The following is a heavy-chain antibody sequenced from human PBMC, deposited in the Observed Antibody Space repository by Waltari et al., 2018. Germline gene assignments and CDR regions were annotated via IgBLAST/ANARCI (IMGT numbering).Heavy chain of an antibody. J-gene: IGHJ4*02. CDR1: GFTFSSYA. V-gene: IGHV3-30-3*01. CDR3: ARDPVGATPFDY. CDR2: ISYDGSNK. D-gene: IGHD1-26*01. Sequence: QVQLVESGGGVVQPGRSLRLSCAASGFTFSSYAMPWVRQAPGKGLEWVAVISYDGSNKYYADSVKGRFTISRDNSKNTLYLQMNSLRAEDTAVYYCARDPVGATPFDYWGQGTLVTVSS.